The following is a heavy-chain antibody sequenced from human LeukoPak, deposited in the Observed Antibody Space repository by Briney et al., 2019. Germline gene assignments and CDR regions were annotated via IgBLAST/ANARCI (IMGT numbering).Heavy chain of an antibody. CDR2: IYSGGST. CDR3: ARDIKIVGARAPDAFDI. V-gene: IGHV3-66*01. CDR1: GFTVSSNY. J-gene: IGHJ3*02. Sequence: PGGSLRLSCAASGFTVSSNYMSWVRQAPGKGLEWVSVIYSGGSTYYADSVKGRFTISRDNFKNTLYLQMNSLRAEDTAVYYCARDIKIVGARAPDAFDIWGQGTMVTVSS. D-gene: IGHD1-26*01.